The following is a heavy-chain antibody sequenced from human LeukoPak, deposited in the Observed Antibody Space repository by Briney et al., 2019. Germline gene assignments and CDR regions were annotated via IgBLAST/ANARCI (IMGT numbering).Heavy chain of an antibody. CDR2: INHSGST. V-gene: IGHV4-34*01. Sequence: SETLSLTCGVYGGSFSDYYWSWIRQPPGKGLEWIGEINHSGSTNYNPSLKSRVTISVDTSKNQFSLKLSSVTAADTAVYYCAREKVSYDSSGYYYRFDAFDIWGQGTMVTVSS. CDR3: AREKVSYDSSGYYYRFDAFDI. J-gene: IGHJ3*02. CDR1: GGSFSDYY. D-gene: IGHD3-22*01.